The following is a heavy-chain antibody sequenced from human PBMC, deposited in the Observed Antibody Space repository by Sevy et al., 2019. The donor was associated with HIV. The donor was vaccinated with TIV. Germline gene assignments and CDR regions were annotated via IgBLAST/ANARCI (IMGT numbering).Heavy chain of an antibody. J-gene: IGHJ5*02. V-gene: IGHV4-59*13. CDR3: ARVSRERTTVTTRTPYNWFDP. CDR1: GGSISSYY. Sequence: SETLSLTCTVSGGSISSYYWSWIRQPPGKGLEWIGYIYYSGSTNYNPSLKSRVTISVDTSKNQLSLKLSSVTAADTAVYYCARVSRERTTVTTRTPYNWFDPWGQGTLVTVSS. D-gene: IGHD4-4*01. CDR2: IYYSGST.